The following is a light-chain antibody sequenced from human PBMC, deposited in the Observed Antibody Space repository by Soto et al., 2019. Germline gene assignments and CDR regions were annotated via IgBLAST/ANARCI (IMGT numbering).Light chain of an antibody. CDR3: QQYDTYPWT. Sequence: DIQMTQSPSTLSASVGDRVTLACRASQSISSWLAWYQQKPGKAPKLLIYDASNLESGVPSRFSGGGSGTEFTLTISSLQPDDFATYYCQQYDTYPWTFGQGTKVDIK. V-gene: IGKV1-5*01. J-gene: IGKJ1*01. CDR1: QSISSW. CDR2: DAS.